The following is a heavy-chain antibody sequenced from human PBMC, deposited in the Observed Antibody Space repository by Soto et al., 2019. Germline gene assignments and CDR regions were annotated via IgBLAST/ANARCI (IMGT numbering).Heavy chain of an antibody. CDR3: ARDRVNWNYYYFYGMDV. D-gene: IGHD1-20*01. CDR2: TYYRSKWYN. Sequence: SQTLSLTCAISGDSVSSSSVTWNWIRQSPSRGLEWLGRTYYRSKWYNDYALSVKSRISINPDTSQNQFSLQLNSVTPEDTAVYYCARDRVNWNYYYFYGMDVWGQGTTVTVS. V-gene: IGHV6-1*01. J-gene: IGHJ6*02. CDR1: GDSVSSSSVT.